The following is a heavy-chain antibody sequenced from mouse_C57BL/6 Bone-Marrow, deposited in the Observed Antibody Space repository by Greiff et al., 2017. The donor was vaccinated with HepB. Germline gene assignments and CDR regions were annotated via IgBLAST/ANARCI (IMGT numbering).Heavy chain of an antibody. CDR3: ARWLLRGAWFAY. D-gene: IGHD2-3*01. J-gene: IGHJ3*01. Sequence: VQLQHSGPELVKPGASVKISCKASGYSFTGYYMNWVKQSPEKSLEWIGEINPSTGGTTYNQKFKAKATLTEDKSSSTAYMQLKSLTSEDSAVYYCARWLLRGAWFAYWGQGTLVTVSA. V-gene: IGHV1-42*01. CDR1: GYSFTGYY. CDR2: INPSTGGT.